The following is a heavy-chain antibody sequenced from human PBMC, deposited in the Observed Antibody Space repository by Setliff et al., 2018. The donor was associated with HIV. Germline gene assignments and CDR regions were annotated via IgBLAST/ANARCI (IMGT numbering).Heavy chain of an antibody. CDR2: INVGNGDT. V-gene: IGHV1-3*01. D-gene: IGHD3-10*01. J-gene: IGHJ4*02. Sequence: ASVKVSCKASGYTFTTYSLHWVRQAPGHSLEWVGWINVGNGDTKYSPELQGRISITRDTSANTAYMALSSLRSDDTAVYFCARGALLAVFDFDHWGQGTQVTVSS. CDR1: GYTFTTYS. CDR3: ARGALLAVFDFDH.